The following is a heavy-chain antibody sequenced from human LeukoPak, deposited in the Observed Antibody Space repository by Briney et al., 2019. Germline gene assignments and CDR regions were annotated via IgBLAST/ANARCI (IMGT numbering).Heavy chain of an antibody. Sequence: GGSLRLSCAASGFTFSSYAMHWVRQAPGKGLEWVAVISYDGSNKYYADSVKGRFTISRDNSKNTLYLQMGSLRAEDMAVYYCARDSWDDFWSGYDSPGDYYMDVWGKGTTVTVSS. CDR1: GFTFSSYA. CDR3: ARDSWDDFWSGYDSPGDYYMDV. J-gene: IGHJ6*03. V-gene: IGHV3-30*14. CDR2: ISYDGSNK. D-gene: IGHD3-3*01.